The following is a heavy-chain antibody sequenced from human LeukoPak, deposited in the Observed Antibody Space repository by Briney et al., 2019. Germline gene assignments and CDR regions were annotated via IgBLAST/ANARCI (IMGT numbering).Heavy chain of an antibody. CDR3: ARTYGDYPAWYYYYGMDV. V-gene: IGHV1-8*01. CDR2: MNPNSGNT. CDR1: GYTFTSYD. D-gene: IGHD4-17*01. Sequence: ASVKVSCKASGYTFTSYDINWVRQATGQGLEWMRWMNPNSGNTGYAQKFQGRVTMTRNTSISTAYMELSSLRSEDTAVYYCARTYGDYPAWYYYYGMDVWGQGTTVTVSS. J-gene: IGHJ6*02.